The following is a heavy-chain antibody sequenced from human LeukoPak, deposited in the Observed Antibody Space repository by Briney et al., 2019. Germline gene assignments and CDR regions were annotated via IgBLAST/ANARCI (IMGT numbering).Heavy chain of an antibody. V-gene: IGHV5-51*01. CDR2: IYPGDSDT. J-gene: IGHJ3*02. CDR1: GYSFTNYW. CDR3: ASVDCSGGICYRGDAFDI. Sequence: GESLKISCKGSGYSFTNYWIGWVRQMAGRGLEWMGIIYPGDSDTRYSPSFQGQVTISADKSISTAYLQWSSLKASDTAMYYCASVDCSGGICYRGDAFDIWGQGTMVTVSS. D-gene: IGHD2-15*01.